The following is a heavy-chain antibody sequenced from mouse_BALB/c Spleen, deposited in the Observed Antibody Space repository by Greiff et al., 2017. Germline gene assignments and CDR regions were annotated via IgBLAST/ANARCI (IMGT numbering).Heavy chain of an antibody. CDR2: ISSGSSTI. V-gene: IGHV5-17*02. Sequence: EVQLVESGGGLVQPGGSRKLSCAASGFTFSSFGMHWVRQAPEKGLEWVAYISSGSSTIYYADTVKGRFTISRDNPKNTLYLQMSSLKSEDTAMYYCARHDPYAMDYWGQGTSVTVSS. J-gene: IGHJ4*01. CDR1: GFTFSSFG. CDR3: ARHDPYAMDY.